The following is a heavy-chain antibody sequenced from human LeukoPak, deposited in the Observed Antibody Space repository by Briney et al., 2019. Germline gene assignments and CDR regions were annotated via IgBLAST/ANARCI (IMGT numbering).Heavy chain of an antibody. CDR2: IWGDENHK. Sequence: GGSQRFSCAASGFTLSSSGMHWVRQAPGKGLEWVAVIWGDENHKYYGDSVRGRFTISRDNAKNTLYLQMDSLRVEDTAVYYCARDVGSAPFDYWGQGTLVTVSS. V-gene: IGHV3-33*01. CDR3: ARDVGSAPFDY. D-gene: IGHD6-25*01. CDR1: GFTLSSSG. J-gene: IGHJ4*02.